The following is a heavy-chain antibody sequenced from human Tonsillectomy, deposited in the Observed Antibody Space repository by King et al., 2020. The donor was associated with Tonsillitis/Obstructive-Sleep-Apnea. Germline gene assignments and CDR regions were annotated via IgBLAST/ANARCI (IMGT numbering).Heavy chain of an antibody. CDR2: IIPILGIA. J-gene: IGHJ4*02. Sequence: QLVQSGAEVKKPGSSVKVSCKASGGTFSSYAISWVRQAPGQGLEWMGRIIPILGIANYAQKFQGRVTITADKSTSTAYMELSSLRSEDTAVYSCARDRGVPAAIRYYFDYWGQGTLVTVSS. CDR3: ARDRGVPAAIRYYFDY. D-gene: IGHD2-2*01. CDR1: GGTFSSYA. V-gene: IGHV1-69*04.